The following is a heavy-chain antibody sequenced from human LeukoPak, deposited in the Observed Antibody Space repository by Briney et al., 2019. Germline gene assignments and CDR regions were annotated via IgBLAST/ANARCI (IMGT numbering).Heavy chain of an antibody. Sequence: SETLSLTCTVSGGSISDYYWSWIRQPPGKGLEWIGDIYYIGSTNYNPSLQSRITISVDTSKNQFSLRLSSVTAADTAVYFCARHYDSSAYWYYFDYWGQGTLVTVSS. V-gene: IGHV4-59*08. J-gene: IGHJ4*02. CDR3: ARHYDSSAYWYYFDY. CDR1: GGSISDYY. CDR2: IYYIGST. D-gene: IGHD3-22*01.